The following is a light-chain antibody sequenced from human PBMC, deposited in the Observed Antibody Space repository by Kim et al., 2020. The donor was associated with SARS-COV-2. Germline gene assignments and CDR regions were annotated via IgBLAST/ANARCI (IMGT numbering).Light chain of an antibody. Sequence: VSPGEKATHSCKASQSVSSYLAWYQQNPGHATRLLIYDATNRATGIPVRFSGSGSGTDFTHTISSLEPEDCAVYYCQQHSNWPLTFGGGNKVDIK. CDR3: QQHSNWPLT. CDR2: DAT. CDR1: QSVSSY. V-gene: IGKV3-11*01. J-gene: IGKJ3*01.